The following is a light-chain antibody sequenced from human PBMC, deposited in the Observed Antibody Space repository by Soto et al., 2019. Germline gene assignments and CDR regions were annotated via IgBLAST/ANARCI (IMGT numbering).Light chain of an antibody. CDR3: QQYNNWPPYT. CDR2: GAS. J-gene: IGKJ2*01. Sequence: EIVMTQSPATLSVSPGERATLSCRASQSVSSNLAWYQQKPGQAPRLLIYGASTRATGIPARFSGSGSGTGFTLTISSPQSEDFSGYYCQQYNNWPPYTFGQGTKLEIK. CDR1: QSVSSN. V-gene: IGKV3-15*01.